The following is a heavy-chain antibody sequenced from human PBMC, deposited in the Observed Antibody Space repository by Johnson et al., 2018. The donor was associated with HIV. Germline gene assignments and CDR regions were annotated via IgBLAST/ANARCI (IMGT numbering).Heavy chain of an antibody. V-gene: IGHV3-20*04. D-gene: IGHD1-26*01. CDR2: INWNGGRT. Sequence: VQVVESGGGVVRPGGSLRLSCAASGFTFDDYGMSWVRQAPGKGLEWASGINWNGGRTGYADSVKGRFTISRDNAKNSLYLQMNSLRAEDTALYYCASQQWELGSHDAFDIWGQGTMVTVSS. CDR1: GFTFDDYG. CDR3: ASQQWELGSHDAFDI. J-gene: IGHJ3*02.